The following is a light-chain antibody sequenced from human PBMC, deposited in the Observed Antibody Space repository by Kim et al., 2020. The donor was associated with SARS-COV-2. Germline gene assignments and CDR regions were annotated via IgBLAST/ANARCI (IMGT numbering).Light chain of an antibody. V-gene: IGLV3-21*04. CDR1: NIGSKS. Sequence: APGKTARITCGGNNIGSKSVHWYQQKPGQAPVLVIYYDSDRPSGIPERFSGSNSGNTATLTISRVEAGDEADYHCQVWDSSSDHRVFGGGTQLTVL. J-gene: IGLJ3*02. CDR3: QVWDSSSDHRV. CDR2: YDS.